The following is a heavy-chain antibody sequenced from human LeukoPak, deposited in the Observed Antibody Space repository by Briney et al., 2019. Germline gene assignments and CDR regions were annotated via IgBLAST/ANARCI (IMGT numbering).Heavy chain of an antibody. CDR1: GFTFSRYR. D-gene: IGHD1/OR15-1a*01. CDR3: ARQKWEQQGRDYYFNGLDV. CDR2: INQDGSEI. V-gene: IGHV3-7*01. Sequence: GGSLRLSCAASGFTFSRYRMSWVRQPPGKGLEWVANINQDGSEIYYVDSVKGRFTVSTDNAKNSLYLQMSSLRAEDTAVYYCARQKWEQQGRDYYFNGLDVWGPGTTVIISS. J-gene: IGHJ6*02.